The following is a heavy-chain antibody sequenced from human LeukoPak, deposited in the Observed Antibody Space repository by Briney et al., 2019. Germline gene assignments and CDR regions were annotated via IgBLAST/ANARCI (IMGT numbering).Heavy chain of an antibody. D-gene: IGHD6-13*01. J-gene: IGHJ4*02. Sequence: SEILSLACTVSGDSLSSSSYSWAWIRQPPGKGLEWIGSIFYSGSTYYNPSLKSRVTISVDTSKNQFSLKLNSVTAADTAVYYCASLPRYSSQEGYWGQGTLVTVSS. CDR1: GDSLSSSSYS. CDR2: IFYSGST. V-gene: IGHV4-39*01. CDR3: ASLPRYSSQEGY.